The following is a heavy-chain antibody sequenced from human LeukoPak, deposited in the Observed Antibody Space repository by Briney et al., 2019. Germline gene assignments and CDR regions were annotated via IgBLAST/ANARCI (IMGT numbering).Heavy chain of an antibody. CDR3: ARGGVGATTYVWFDP. CDR2: INPSGGST. CDR1: GYTFTNYY. Sequence: ASVKVSCKASGYTFTNYYIHWVRQAPGQGLECMGIINPSGGSTSYAQKFQGRVTMTRDMSTSTVYMELSSLRSEDTAVYYCARGGVGATTYVWFDPWGQGTLVTISS. J-gene: IGHJ5*02. V-gene: IGHV1-46*01. D-gene: IGHD1-26*01.